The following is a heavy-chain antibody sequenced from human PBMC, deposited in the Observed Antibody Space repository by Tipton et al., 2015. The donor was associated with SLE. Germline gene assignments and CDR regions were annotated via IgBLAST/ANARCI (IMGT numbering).Heavy chain of an antibody. V-gene: IGHV1-8*01. D-gene: IGHD1-1*01. CDR3: ARETTETRDGLDV. CDR1: GYTFTSYG. Sequence: QLVQSGAELKKPGASVKVSCKASGYTFTSYGINWVRQAPGQGLEWMGWMNPSGNTVYAEKFQGRVTMTRDTSTSTAYLHLNSLRSEDTAVYFCARETTETRDGLDVWGQGTTVIVSS. CDR2: MNPSGNT. J-gene: IGHJ6*02.